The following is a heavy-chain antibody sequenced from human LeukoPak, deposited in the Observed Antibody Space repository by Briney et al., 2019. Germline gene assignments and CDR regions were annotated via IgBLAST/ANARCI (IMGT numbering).Heavy chain of an antibody. Sequence: ASVKVSCKASGYTFTSYDINWVRQAPGQGLEWMGWMNPNSGNTGYAQKFQGRVTMTRNTSISTAYMELSSLRSEDTAVYYGAKGFGYSSSWFDPWGQGTLVTVSS. D-gene: IGHD6-13*01. J-gene: IGHJ5*02. CDR3: AKGFGYSSSWFDP. V-gene: IGHV1-8*01. CDR2: MNPNSGNT. CDR1: GYTFTSYD.